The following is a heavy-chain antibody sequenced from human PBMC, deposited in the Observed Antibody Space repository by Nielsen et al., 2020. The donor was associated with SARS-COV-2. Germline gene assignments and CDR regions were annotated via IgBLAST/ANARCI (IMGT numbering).Heavy chain of an antibody. V-gene: IGHV3-53*01. D-gene: IGHD6-19*01. J-gene: IGHJ5*02. CDR2: IYSGGYT. Sequence: GESLKISCAASGFSVSTNFMSWVRQAPGKGLEWVSIIYSGGYTYYADSVEGRFTISRDISNNTVYLQMSNLGAEDTAVYYCARGDSGWLVLGGYWFDPWGQGTLVTVSS. CDR3: ARGDSGWLVLGGYWFDP. CDR1: GFSVSTNF.